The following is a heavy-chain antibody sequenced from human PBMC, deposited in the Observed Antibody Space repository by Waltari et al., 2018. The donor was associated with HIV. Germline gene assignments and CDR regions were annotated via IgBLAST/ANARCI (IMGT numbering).Heavy chain of an antibody. Sequence: EVQLVESGGGLVKPGGSLRLSCAGSGSTSSSFSMNWGRQAPGKGLEWVASISSGSSFIDYADSVKGRFTISRDNAKNSLYLQMKSLRVEDTALYYCARALTNFGGFWGQGTLVTVSS. CDR3: ARALTNFGGF. D-gene: IGHD4-17*01. CDR1: GSTSSSFS. CDR2: ISSGSSFI. V-gene: IGHV3-21*01. J-gene: IGHJ4*02.